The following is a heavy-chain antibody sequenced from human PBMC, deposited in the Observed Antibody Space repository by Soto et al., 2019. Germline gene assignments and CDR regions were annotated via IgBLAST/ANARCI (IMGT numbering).Heavy chain of an antibody. CDR3: ARRYGSCFDY. J-gene: IGHJ4*02. Sequence: QVQLQESGPGLVKPSETLSLTCTVSGGSISSYYWSWIRQPPGKGLEWIGYIYYSGSTTYNPSLQSRVTISVDTSKNQFSLKLSSVTAADTAVYYCARRYGSCFDYWGQGTLVTVSS. V-gene: IGHV4-59*08. CDR2: IYYSGST. CDR1: GGSISSYY. D-gene: IGHD6-6*01.